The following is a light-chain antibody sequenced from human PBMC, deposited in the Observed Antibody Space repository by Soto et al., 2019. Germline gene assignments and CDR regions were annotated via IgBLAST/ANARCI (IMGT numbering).Light chain of an antibody. CDR1: QTVRDN. Sequence: EVVMTQSPATLSVSPGERATLSCRASQTVRDNLGWYQQKPGQPPRLLIYGATTRATGIPARFSGSGSGTEFTLIISSLQSEDFAVYYCQQYNNWPLTFGGGTKVDIK. V-gene: IGKV3D-15*01. J-gene: IGKJ4*01. CDR2: GAT. CDR3: QQYNNWPLT.